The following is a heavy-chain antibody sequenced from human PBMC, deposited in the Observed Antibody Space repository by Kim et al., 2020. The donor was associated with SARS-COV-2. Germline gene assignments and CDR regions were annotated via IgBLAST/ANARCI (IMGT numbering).Heavy chain of an antibody. Sequence: ASVKVSCKASGYTFTGYYMHWVRQAPGQGLEWMGRINPNSGGTNYAQKFQGRVTMTRDTSISTAYMELSRLRSDDTAVYYCARDRPQWSGPMIHPVGAFDIWGQGTMVTVSS. CDR2: INPNSGGT. V-gene: IGHV1-2*06. J-gene: IGHJ3*02. CDR1: GYTFTGYY. D-gene: IGHD3-22*01. CDR3: ARDRPQWSGPMIHPVGAFDI.